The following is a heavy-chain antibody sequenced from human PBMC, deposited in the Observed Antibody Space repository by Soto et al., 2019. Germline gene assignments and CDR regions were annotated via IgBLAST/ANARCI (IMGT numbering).Heavy chain of an antibody. CDR2: INPSVGRA. CDR1: GDTFTSCS. CDR3: ASSRSYYYDSSGYYPFDY. Sequence: SVKVSCKASGDTFTSCSMRSVRHAPGQGLEWMGVINPSVGRASYAQKFQGRVTITADESTSTAYMELSSLRSEDTAVYYCASSRSYYYDSSGYYPFDYWGQGTLVTVS. J-gene: IGHJ4*02. V-gene: IGHV1-69*01. D-gene: IGHD3-22*01.